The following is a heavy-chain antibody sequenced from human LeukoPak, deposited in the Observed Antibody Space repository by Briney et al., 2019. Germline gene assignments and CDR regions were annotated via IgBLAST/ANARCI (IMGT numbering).Heavy chain of an antibody. J-gene: IGHJ6*02. D-gene: IGHD5-24*01. V-gene: IGHV4-59*01. CDR2: IYYSGST. CDR3: AGTLVEIATIFYETHYGMDV. CDR1: GGSISSYY. Sequence: PSETLSLTCTVSGGSISSYYWSWSRQPPGKGLEWIGYIYYSGSTNYNPSLKSRVTISVDTSKNQFSLKLSSVTAADTAVYYCAGTLVEIATIFYETHYGMDVWGQGTTVTVSS.